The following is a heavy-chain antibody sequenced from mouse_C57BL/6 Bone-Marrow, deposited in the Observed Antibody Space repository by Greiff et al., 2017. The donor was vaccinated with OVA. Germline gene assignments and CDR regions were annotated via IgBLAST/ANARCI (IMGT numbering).Heavy chain of an antibody. CDR2: ISSGSSTI. CDR3: ARWDYYSSSYNYAMDY. Sequence: EVQRVESGGGLVKPGGSLKLSCAASGFTFSDYGMHWVRQAPEKGLEWVAYISSGSSTIYYADTVKGRFTISRDNAKNTLFLQMTSLRSEDTAMYYCARWDYYSSSYNYAMDYWGQGTSVTVSS. CDR1: GFTFSDYG. J-gene: IGHJ4*01. D-gene: IGHD1-1*01. V-gene: IGHV5-17*01.